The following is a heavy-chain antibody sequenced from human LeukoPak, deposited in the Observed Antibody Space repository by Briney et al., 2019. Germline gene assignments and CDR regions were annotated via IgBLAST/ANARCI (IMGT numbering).Heavy chain of an antibody. CDR1: GGSISSYY. V-gene: IGHV4-59*01. CDR2: IYYSGST. CDR3: ARVEYYDSSGYYVDY. J-gene: IGHJ4*02. D-gene: IGHD3-22*01. Sequence: SETLSLTCTVSGGSISSYYWSWIRQPPGKGLEWIGYIYYSGSTNYNPSLKSRVTISVDTSKNQFSLKLSSVTAADTAVYYCARVEYYDSSGYYVDYWGQGTLVTVSS.